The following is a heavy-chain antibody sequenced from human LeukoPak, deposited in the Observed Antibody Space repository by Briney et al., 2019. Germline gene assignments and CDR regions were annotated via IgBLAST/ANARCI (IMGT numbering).Heavy chain of an antibody. CDR2: IYYSGTT. CDR1: GGAISSGGYY. J-gene: IGHJ4*02. D-gene: IGHD4-17*01. V-gene: IGHV4-31*03. Sequence: SETLSLTCIVSGGAISSGGYYWSWLRQHPGKGLEWIEYIYYSGTTYYNPSLKSRVTISIDASKNQFSLKLSSVTAADTAVYYCARADVNYGDYVWLRSPFDYWGQGTLVTVSS. CDR3: ARADVNYGDYVWLRSPFDY.